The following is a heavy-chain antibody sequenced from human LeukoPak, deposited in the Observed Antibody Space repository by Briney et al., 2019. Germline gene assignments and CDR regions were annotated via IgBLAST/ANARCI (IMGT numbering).Heavy chain of an antibody. CDR2: IIPIFGTA. V-gene: IGHV1-69*05. CDR3: ARDLSSVVVPAAMLSWFDP. CDR1: GGSFSSEA. J-gene: IGHJ5*02. Sequence: SVKVSCKAFGGSFSSEAISWVRQAPGQGLEWMGGIIPIFGTANYAQKLQGRVTMTTDTSTSTAYMELRRLRSDDTAVYYCARDLSSVVVPAAMLSWFDPWGQGTLVTVSS. D-gene: IGHD2-2*01.